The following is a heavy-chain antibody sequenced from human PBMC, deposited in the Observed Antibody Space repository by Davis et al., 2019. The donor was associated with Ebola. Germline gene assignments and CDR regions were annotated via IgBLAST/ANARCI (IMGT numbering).Heavy chain of an antibody. V-gene: IGHV3-7*01. CDR2: IKQDGSDK. CDR3: AKEDTAMITGPDFYFGMDV. J-gene: IGHJ6*02. CDR1: GFTFSSNW. Sequence: GESLKISCAASGFTFSSNWMHWVRQAPGKGLEWVANIKQDGSDKYYMDSVKGRFTISRDNSKNTLYLQMNSLRAEDTAVYYCAKEDTAMITGPDFYFGMDVWGQGTTVTVSS. D-gene: IGHD5-18*01.